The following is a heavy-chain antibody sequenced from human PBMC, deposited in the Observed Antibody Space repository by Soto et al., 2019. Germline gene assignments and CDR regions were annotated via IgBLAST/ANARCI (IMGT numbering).Heavy chain of an antibody. D-gene: IGHD6-19*01. CDR1: GFTFSSYA. J-gene: IGHJ4*02. CDR3: ARRSSGWYFDY. CDR2: ISGSGGST. V-gene: IGHV3-23*01. Sequence: EVQVLESGGGLVQPGGSLRLSCAASGFTFSSYAMNWVRQAPGQGLEWVEVISGSGGSTYYADSVKGRFTISRDNSKNTLYLQMNSLRAEDTAVYYCARRSSGWYFDYWGQGTLVTVSS.